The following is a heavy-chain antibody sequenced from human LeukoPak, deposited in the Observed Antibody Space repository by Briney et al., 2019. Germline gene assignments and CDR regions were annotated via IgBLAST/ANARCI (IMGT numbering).Heavy chain of an antibody. D-gene: IGHD2-2*01. Sequence: ASVKVSCKASGYTFTGYYMHWVRQAPGQGLEWMGWINPNSGGTNYAQKFQGRVTMTRDTSISTAYMELSRLRSDDTAVYYCARSPAYCSSTSCYEYYLDYWGQGTLVTVSS. CDR2: INPNSGGT. CDR3: ARSPAYCSSTSCYEYYLDY. V-gene: IGHV1-2*02. CDR1: GYTFTGYY. J-gene: IGHJ4*02.